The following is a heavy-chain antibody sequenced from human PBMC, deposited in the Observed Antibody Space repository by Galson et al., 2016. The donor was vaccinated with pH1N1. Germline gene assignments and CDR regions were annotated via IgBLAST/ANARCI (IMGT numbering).Heavy chain of an antibody. CDR2: IDWDDDK. CDR3: ARYIYGDYSGYCDY. CDR1: GFSLSTSGMC. J-gene: IGHJ4*02. Sequence: PALVKPTQTLTLSCSFSGFSLSTSGMCVSWIRQPPGKALEWLALIDWDDDKYYSTSLKTRLTISKDTSKNQVVLTMTNMDPVDTATYYCARYIYGDYSGYCDYWGQGTLVTVSS. D-gene: IGHD4-17*01. V-gene: IGHV2-70*01.